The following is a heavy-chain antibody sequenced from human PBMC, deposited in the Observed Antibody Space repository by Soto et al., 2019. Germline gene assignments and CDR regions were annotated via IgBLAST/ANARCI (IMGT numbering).Heavy chain of an antibody. CDR1: GGSISSGGYS. CDR3: GSDNLRGLLDY. D-gene: IGHD2-15*01. Sequence: SETLSLTYAVSGGSISSGGYSWSWIRQPPGKGLEWIGYIYHSGSTYYNPSLKSRVTISVDRSKNQFSLKLTSVTAADTAVYYCGSDNLRGLLDYSGQGTPVIGSS. V-gene: IGHV4-30-2*01. J-gene: IGHJ4*02. CDR2: IYHSGST.